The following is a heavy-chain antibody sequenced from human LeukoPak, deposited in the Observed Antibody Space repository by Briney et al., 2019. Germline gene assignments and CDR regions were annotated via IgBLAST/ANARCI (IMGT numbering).Heavy chain of an antibody. CDR3: ARDLSPHDYGDYFRY. Sequence: WASVKVSCKASGYTFTSYGISWVRQAPGQGLEWMGWISAYNGNTNYAQKLQGRVTMTTDTSTSTAYMELRSLRSDDTAVYYCARDLSPHDYGDYFRYWGQGTLVTVSS. CDR1: GYTFTSYG. J-gene: IGHJ4*02. CDR2: ISAYNGNT. V-gene: IGHV1-18*01. D-gene: IGHD4-17*01.